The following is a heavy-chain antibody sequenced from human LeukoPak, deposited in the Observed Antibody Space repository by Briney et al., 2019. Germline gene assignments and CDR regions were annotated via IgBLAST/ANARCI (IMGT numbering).Heavy chain of an antibody. D-gene: IGHD3-22*01. V-gene: IGHV3-33*01. CDR2: IWYDGSNK. CDR1: GFTFSSYG. Sequence: RPGGSLRLSCAASGFTFSSYGMHWVRQAPGKGLEWVAVIWYDGSNKYYADSVKGRFTISRDNSKNTLYLQMNSLRAEDTAVYCCARDFDTSVANFQHWGQGTLVTVSS. J-gene: IGHJ1*01. CDR3: ARDFDTSVANFQH.